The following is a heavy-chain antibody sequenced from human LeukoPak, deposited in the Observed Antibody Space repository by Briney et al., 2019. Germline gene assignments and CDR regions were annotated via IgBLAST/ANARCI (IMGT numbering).Heavy chain of an antibody. V-gene: IGHV4-61*02. Sequence: SETLSLTCTVSGGSISSGDYYWSWIRQPAGKGLEWIGRIYTSGSTNYNPSLKSRVTMSVDTSKNQFSLKLSSVTAADTAVYYCARSGFSGSYPVYYYMDVWGKGTTVTVSS. J-gene: IGHJ6*03. CDR1: GGSISSGDYY. CDR3: ARSGFSGSYPVYYYMDV. D-gene: IGHD3-10*01. CDR2: IYTSGST.